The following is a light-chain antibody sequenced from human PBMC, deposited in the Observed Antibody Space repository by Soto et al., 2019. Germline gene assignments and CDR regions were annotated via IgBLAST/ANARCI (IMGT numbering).Light chain of an antibody. CDR2: KDS. CDR3: YSAADNIRV. Sequence: SYALTRPSSVSVSPGQTGRITFSGDVLAKKYARWFQQKPGQAPVLVIYKDSERPSGIPERFSGSSSGTTVTLTISGAQVEDEADYYCYSAADNIRVFGGGTQLTVL. CDR1: VLAKKY. V-gene: IGLV3-27*01. J-gene: IGLJ3*02.